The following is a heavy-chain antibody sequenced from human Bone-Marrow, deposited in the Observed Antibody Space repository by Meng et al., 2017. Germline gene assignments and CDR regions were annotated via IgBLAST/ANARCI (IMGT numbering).Heavy chain of an antibody. CDR1: GFTVSSNY. CDR2: IYSGGST. CDR3: VTSKWFGELFPFDC. J-gene: IGHJ4*02. Sequence: VMVGGTGGGLIQPGGSLRLSCAASGFTVSSNYMSWVRQAPGKGLEWVSVIYSGGSTYYADSVKGRFTISRDNSKNTLYLQMNSLRAEDTAAYYCVTSKWFGELFPFDCWGQGTLVTVSS. D-gene: IGHD3-10*01. V-gene: IGHV3-53*02.